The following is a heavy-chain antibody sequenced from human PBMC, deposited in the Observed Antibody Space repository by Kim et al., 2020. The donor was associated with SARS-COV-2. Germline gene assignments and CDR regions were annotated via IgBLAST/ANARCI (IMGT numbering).Heavy chain of an antibody. Sequence: ASVKVSCKASGYTFTSYGVHWVRQAPGQRLEWMGWINAGNGNTKYSQKFQGRVTITRDTSASTAYMELSSLRSEDTAVYYCATDKTPLAYCGGDCKTPLDYWGHGTLVTVSS. V-gene: IGHV1-3*01. CDR3: ATDKTPLAYCGGDCKTPLDY. CDR2: INAGNGNT. J-gene: IGHJ4*01. CDR1: GYTFTSYG. D-gene: IGHD2-21*01.